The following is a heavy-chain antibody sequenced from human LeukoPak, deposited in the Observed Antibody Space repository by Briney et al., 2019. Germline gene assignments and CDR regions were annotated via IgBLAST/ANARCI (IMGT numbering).Heavy chain of an antibody. CDR1: GYTFTSYD. J-gene: IGHJ4*02. Sequence: ASVKVSCKASGYTFTSYDINWVRQATGQGLEWMGWMNPNSGNTGYAQKFQGRVTITRNTSISTAYMELRSLRSDDTAVYYCAREEGGIAVAGTGDYWGQGTLVTVSS. CDR3: AREEGGIAVAGTGDY. D-gene: IGHD6-19*01. V-gene: IGHV1-8*03. CDR2: MNPNSGNT.